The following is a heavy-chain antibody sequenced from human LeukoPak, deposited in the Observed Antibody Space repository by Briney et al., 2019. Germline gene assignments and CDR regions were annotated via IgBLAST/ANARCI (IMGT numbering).Heavy chain of an antibody. Sequence: KPGGSLRLSCAASGFTFSDYYMSWIRQARGKGLEWVSYISSSSSYTNYADSVKGRFTISRDNAKNSLYLQMNSLRAEDTAVYYCARDLYCSSTSCYVPMGYYFDYWGQGTLVTVSS. D-gene: IGHD2-2*01. J-gene: IGHJ4*02. CDR2: ISSSSSYT. V-gene: IGHV3-11*05. CDR1: GFTFSDYY. CDR3: ARDLYCSSTSCYVPMGYYFDY.